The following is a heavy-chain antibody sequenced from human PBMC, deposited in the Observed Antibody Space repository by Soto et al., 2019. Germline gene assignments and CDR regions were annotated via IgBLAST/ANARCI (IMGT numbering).Heavy chain of an antibody. D-gene: IGHD6-19*01. CDR2: IYPGDSDT. CDR3: ARPASSGWYEYYFDY. Sequence: LGESLKISCKGSGYSFTSYWIGWVRQMPGKGLEWMGIIYPGDSDTRYSPSFQGQVTISADKSISTAYLQWSSLKASDTAMYYCARPASSGWYEYYFDYWGQGTLVTVSS. V-gene: IGHV5-51*01. CDR1: GYSFTSYW. J-gene: IGHJ4*02.